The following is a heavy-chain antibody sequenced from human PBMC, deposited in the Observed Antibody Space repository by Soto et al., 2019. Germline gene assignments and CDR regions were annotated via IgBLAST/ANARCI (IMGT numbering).Heavy chain of an antibody. CDR1: GFTFSSYW. V-gene: IGHV3-7*01. Sequence: EVQLVESGGGLVQPGGSLRLSCEASGFTFSSYWMTWVRQAPGKGLEWVANIKEDGSEKYYVDSVKGRFTISRDNAKNSLFLQTNSLRAEGTAVYYCARDFSKDYCGQGTLVTVSS. J-gene: IGHJ4*02. CDR3: ARDFSKDY. CDR2: IKEDGSEK.